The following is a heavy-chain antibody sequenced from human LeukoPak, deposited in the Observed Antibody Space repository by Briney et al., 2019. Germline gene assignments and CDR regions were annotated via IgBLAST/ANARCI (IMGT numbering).Heavy chain of an antibody. V-gene: IGHV3-66*02. CDR1: GFTVRSNY. D-gene: IGHD3-3*01. J-gene: IGHJ6*03. CDR2: IYSGGGT. CDR3: ARDVISWSGYRPNYYMDV. Sequence: QPGGSLRLSCAASGFTVRSNYMIWVRQAPGKGLEWVSVIYSGGGTYYADSVKGRFTISRDNSKNTLYLQMNSLRAEDTAVYYCARDVISWSGYRPNYYMDVWGKGTTVTVSS.